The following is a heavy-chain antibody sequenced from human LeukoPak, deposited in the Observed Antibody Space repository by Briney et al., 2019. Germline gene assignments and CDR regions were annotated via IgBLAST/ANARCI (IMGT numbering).Heavy chain of an antibody. J-gene: IGHJ5*02. CDR2: ISSSSSYI. D-gene: IGHD6-25*01. Sequence: GGSLRLSCAASGFTFSSYSMNWVRQAPGKGLEWVSSISSSSSYIYYADSVKGRFTISRDNAKNSLYLQMNSLRAEDTAVYYCARAMRLQENWFDPWGQGTLVTVSS. CDR1: GFTFSSYS. CDR3: ARAMRLQENWFDP. V-gene: IGHV3-21*01.